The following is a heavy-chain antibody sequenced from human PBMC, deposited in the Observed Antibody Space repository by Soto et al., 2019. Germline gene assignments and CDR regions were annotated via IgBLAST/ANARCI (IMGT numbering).Heavy chain of an antibody. D-gene: IGHD4-17*01. CDR2: IYYTGRT. CDR1: GGSIRTGGYY. V-gene: IGHV4-31*01. J-gene: IGHJ5*02. CDR3: AKDPSPQPTTVVTPGWFDP. Sequence: SETLSLTCTVSGGSIRTGGYYWSWIRQHPGKGLEWLGYIYYTGRTYYNPSLQTPLTMSVDMSKSQFSLKLTSLTAAGTAVYYGAKDPSPQPTTVVTPGWFDPWGQGILVTVAS.